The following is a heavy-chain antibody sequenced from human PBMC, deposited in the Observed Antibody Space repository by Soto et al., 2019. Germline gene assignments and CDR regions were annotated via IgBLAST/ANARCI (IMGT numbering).Heavy chain of an antibody. CDR2: ISYDGRTE. V-gene: IGHV3-30*04. D-gene: IGHD5-18*01. J-gene: IGHJ4*02. CDR1: GFTFSTYT. Sequence: LRLSCAASGFTFSTYTIHWVRQAPGKGLEWVALISYDGRTEYYGDSVKGRFTISRDSSNNTLYLQMNSLGAEDTAVYYCARDQRGYNYGPLDYWGQGTLVTVSS. CDR3: ARDQRGYNYGPLDY.